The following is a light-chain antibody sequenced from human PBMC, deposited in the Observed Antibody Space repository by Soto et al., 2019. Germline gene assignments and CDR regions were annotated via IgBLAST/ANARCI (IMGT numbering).Light chain of an antibody. CDR2: WAS. J-gene: IGKJ2*01. CDR1: QSILYSPNNKNY. V-gene: IGKV4-1*01. Sequence: DIVMTQSPDSLAVSLGEKATINCKSSQSILYSPNNKNYLAWYQQKPGQPPKLLIYWASTRESGVPDRFSGSGSGTDFTLTISRLQAEDVAVYYCHQYYSGPQTFGQGTKLEIK. CDR3: HQYYSGPQT.